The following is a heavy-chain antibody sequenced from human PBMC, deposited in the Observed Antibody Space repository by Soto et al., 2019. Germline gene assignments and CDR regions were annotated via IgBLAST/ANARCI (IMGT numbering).Heavy chain of an antibody. V-gene: IGHV3-7*01. Sequence: LRLSCAASGFTFSSYWMSCVRQAPVKGLEWVVSIKHDAGETYYLDSVKGRFTVSRDNAKNSLYLQMDSLRVEDTAMYYCARDVVKRSYYDFWSGSLFWGQGSLVTVSS. J-gene: IGHJ4*02. D-gene: IGHD3-3*01. CDR1: GFTFSSYW. CDR3: ARDVVKRSYYDFWSGSLF. CDR2: IKHDAGET.